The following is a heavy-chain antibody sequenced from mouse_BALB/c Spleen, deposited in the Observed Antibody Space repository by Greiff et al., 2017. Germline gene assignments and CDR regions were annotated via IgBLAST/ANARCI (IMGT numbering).Heavy chain of an antibody. Sequence: QVQLQQSGAELVKPGASVKLSCKASGYTFTSYWMHWVKQRPGRGLEWIGRIDPNSGGTNYNQKFKDKATLTADKSSSTAYMQLSSLTSEDSAVYYCARGGGLDGYYSYAMDYWGQGTSVTVSS. CDR3: ARGGGLDGYYSYAMDY. J-gene: IGHJ4*01. CDR2: IDPNSGGT. CDR1: GYTFTSYW. D-gene: IGHD2-3*01. V-gene: IGHV1-62-3*01.